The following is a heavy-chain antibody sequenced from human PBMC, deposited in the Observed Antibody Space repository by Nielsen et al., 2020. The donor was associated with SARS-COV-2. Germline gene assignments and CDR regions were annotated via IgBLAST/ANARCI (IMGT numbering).Heavy chain of an antibody. CDR3: ATGYSYGYGALNY. J-gene: IGHJ4*02. V-gene: IGHV3-74*01. CDR1: GFTFNTYW. D-gene: IGHD5-18*01. Sequence: GGSLRLSCAASGFTFNTYWMHWVRQAPGKGLVWVSRISTDGSSTSYADSVKGRFTISRDNAKDTVYLQMSSLRAEDTAVYYCATGYSYGYGALNYRGQGILVTVSS. CDR2: ISTDGSST.